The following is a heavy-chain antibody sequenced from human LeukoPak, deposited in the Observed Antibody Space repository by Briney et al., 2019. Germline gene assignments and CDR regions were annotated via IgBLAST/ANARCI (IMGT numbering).Heavy chain of an antibody. Sequence: SETLSPTCAVYGGSFSGYYWSWIRQPPGKGLEWIGEINHSGSTNYNPSLKSRVTISVDTSKNQFSLKLSSVTAADTAVYYCARGVFGRYSSGWYGRVGFDYWGQGTLVTVSS. D-gene: IGHD6-19*01. CDR2: INHSGST. CDR1: GGSFSGYY. J-gene: IGHJ4*02. V-gene: IGHV4-34*01. CDR3: ARGVFGRYSSGWYGRVGFDY.